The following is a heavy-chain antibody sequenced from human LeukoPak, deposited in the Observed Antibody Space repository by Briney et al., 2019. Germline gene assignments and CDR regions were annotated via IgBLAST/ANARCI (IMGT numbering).Heavy chain of an antibody. Sequence: ASVKVSCKTSGYTFTSYGIIWVRQAPGQGLEWMGWISPYNGKTNHAQRFQDRMTVTTNTSTTTAYMELRSLRADDTAVYYCATCLCSSGFCYRECEYFYHWGQGTLVTVSS. CDR2: ISPYNGKT. D-gene: IGHD3-22*01. CDR3: ATCLCSSGFCYRECEYFYH. CDR1: GYTFTSYG. V-gene: IGHV1-18*01. J-gene: IGHJ1*01.